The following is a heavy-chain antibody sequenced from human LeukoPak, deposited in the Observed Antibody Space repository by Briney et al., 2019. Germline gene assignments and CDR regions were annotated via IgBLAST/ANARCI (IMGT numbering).Heavy chain of an antibody. CDR3: ARVSGWYWFDQ. CDR2: ISSDGRIT. Sequence: GGSLRLSCAASGFTFSNYAMSWVRQAPGKGLEYVAAISSDGRITYFANFVKGRFTISRDNSKNTLYLQMGSLRTEDMAVYYCARVSGWYWFDQWGQGTLVTVSS. J-gene: IGHJ5*02. D-gene: IGHD6-19*01. V-gene: IGHV3-64*01. CDR1: GFTFSNYA.